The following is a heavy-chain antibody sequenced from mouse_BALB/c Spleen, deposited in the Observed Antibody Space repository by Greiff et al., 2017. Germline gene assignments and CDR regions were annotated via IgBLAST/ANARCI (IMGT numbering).Heavy chain of an antibody. V-gene: IGHV1-4*02. J-gene: IGHJ4*01. D-gene: IGHD2-2*01. CDR1: GYTFTSYT. CDR2: INPSSGYT. CDR3: ARDGYDMDY. Sequence: QVQLQQSAAELARPGASVKMSCKASGYTFTSYTMHWVKQRPGQGLEWIGYINPSSGYTEYNQKFKDKTTLTADKSSSTAYMQLSSLTSEDAAVYYCARDGYDMDYWGQGTSVTVSS.